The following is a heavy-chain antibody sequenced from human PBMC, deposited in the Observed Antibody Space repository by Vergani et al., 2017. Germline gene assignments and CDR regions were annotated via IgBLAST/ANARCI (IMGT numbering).Heavy chain of an antibody. D-gene: IGHD2-15*01. CDR1: GCSISSSSYY. CDR2: IYYSGST. V-gene: IGHV4-39*01. CDR3: ARPGYCRGVSCYSFFDD. J-gene: IGHJ4*02. Sequence: QLQLQESGPGLVKPSETLSLTCTVSGCSISSSSYYWGWIRQPPGKGLEWIGRIYYSGSTYYNPSLKSRVTISVDTSKNQFPLKLSCVTAADTAVYYCARPGYCRGVSCYSFFDDWGQGTLGTVSP.